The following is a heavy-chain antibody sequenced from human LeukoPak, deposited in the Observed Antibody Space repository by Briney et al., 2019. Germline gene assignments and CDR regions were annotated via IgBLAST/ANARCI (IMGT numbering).Heavy chain of an antibody. Sequence: GGSLRLSCVGSGFTITNYWMHWVRQAPGTGLVWVSRIHPDGSITTYADSVKGRFTISRDNAKNTPYLQMNSLRAEDTAVYYCAPQQAYSPYNWFDPWGQGTLVTVSS. CDR3: APQQAYSPYNWFDP. V-gene: IGHV3-74*03. CDR2: IHPDGSIT. CDR1: GFTITNYW. D-gene: IGHD5-12*01. J-gene: IGHJ5*02.